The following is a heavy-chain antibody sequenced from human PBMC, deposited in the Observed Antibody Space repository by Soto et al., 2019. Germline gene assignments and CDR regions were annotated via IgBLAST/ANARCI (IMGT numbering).Heavy chain of an antibody. J-gene: IGHJ6*02. CDR1: GFTFSSYA. CDR2: ISGSGGST. D-gene: IGHD1-20*01. CDR3: AKGKYNWNAVYGMDV. Sequence: EVQLLESGGGLVQPGGSLRLSCAASGFTFSSYAMSCVRQAPGKGLEWVSAISGSGGSTYYADSVKGRFTISRDNSKNTLYLQMNSLRAEDTAVYYCAKGKYNWNAVYGMDVWGQGTTVTVSS. V-gene: IGHV3-23*01.